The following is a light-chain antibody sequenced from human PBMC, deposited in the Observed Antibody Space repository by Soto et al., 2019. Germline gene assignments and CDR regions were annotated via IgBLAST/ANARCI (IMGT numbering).Light chain of an antibody. CDR3: CSYAGSYTFV. J-gene: IGLJ2*01. V-gene: IGLV2-11*01. Sequence: QSALTQPGSVSGSPGQSVTISCTGTNSDVGGYNFVSWYQQHPGKAPKLMIYDVSKRPSGVPDRFSGSKSGNTASLTISGLQAEDEADYYCCSYAGSYTFVFGGGTKLTVL. CDR1: NSDVGGYNF. CDR2: DVS.